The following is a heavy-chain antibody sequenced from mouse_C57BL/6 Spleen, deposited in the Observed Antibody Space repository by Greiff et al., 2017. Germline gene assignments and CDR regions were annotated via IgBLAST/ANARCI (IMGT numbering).Heavy chain of an antibody. Sequence: VQLQQPGAELVKPGASVKLSCKASGYTFTSYWRHWVKQRPGQGLEWIGMIHPNSGSTNYNEKFKSKATLTVDKSSSTAYMQLISLTSEDSAVYYCARLESSGYYWGQGTTLTVSS. J-gene: IGHJ2*01. V-gene: IGHV1-64*01. CDR3: ARLESSGYY. CDR2: IHPNSGST. D-gene: IGHD3-2*02. CDR1: GYTFTSYW.